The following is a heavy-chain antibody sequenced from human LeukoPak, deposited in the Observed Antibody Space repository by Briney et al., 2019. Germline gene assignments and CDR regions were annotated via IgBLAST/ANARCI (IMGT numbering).Heavy chain of an antibody. CDR3: ARGQLPSFDY. CDR1: GGSISSYY. Sequence: PSETLSLTCTVSGGSISSYYWSRIRQPPGKGLEWIGYIYYSGSTNYNPSLKSRVTISVDTSKNQFSLKLSSVTAADTAVYYCARGQLPSFDYWGQGTLVTVSS. V-gene: IGHV4-59*08. CDR2: IYYSGST. D-gene: IGHD6-13*01. J-gene: IGHJ4*02.